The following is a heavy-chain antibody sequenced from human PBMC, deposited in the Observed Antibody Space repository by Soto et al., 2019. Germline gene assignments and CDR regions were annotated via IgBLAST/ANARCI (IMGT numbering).Heavy chain of an antibody. V-gene: IGHV1-18*01. D-gene: IGHD2-15*01. CDR2: ISAYNGNT. CDR3: ARDLKDIVVVVAATRGDLEGCAFDI. J-gene: IGHJ3*02. CDR1: GYTFTSYG. Sequence: ASVKVSCKASGYTFTSYGISWVRQAPGQGLEWMGWISAYNGNTNYAQKLQGRVTMTTDTSTSTAYMELRSLRSDDTAVYYCARDLKDIVVVVAATRGDLEGCAFDIWG.